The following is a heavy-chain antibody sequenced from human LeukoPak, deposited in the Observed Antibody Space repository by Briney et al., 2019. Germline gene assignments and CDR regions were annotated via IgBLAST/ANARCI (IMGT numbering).Heavy chain of an antibody. Sequence: GGPLRLSCAGSGFSTSRSSMSWVRQTPGKGLEWVANINQDGSQKYYVDSVKGRFTITRDNAKNSLFLQMNSLRAEDTAMYYCTRDQSWGQGTLVTVSS. J-gene: IGHJ1*01. V-gene: IGHV3-7*03. CDR2: INQDGSQK. CDR3: TRDQS. CDR1: GFSTSRSS.